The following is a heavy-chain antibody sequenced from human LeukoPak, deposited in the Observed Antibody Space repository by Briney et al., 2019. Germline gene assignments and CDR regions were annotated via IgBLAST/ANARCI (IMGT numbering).Heavy chain of an antibody. CDR1: GFTFSSYE. CDR3: AELGITMIGGV. D-gene: IGHD3-10*02. CDR2: ISSSGSTI. V-gene: IGHV3-48*03. Sequence: GGSLRLSCAASGFTFSSYEINWVRQAPGKGLEWVSYISSSGSTIYYADSVKGRLTISRDNAKNSLYLQMNSLRAEDTAVYYCAELGITMIGGVWGKGTTVTISS. J-gene: IGHJ6*04.